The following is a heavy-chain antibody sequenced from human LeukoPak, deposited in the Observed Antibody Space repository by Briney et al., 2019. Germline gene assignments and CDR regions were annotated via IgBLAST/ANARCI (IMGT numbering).Heavy chain of an antibody. CDR2: ISSSGSTI. CDR1: GFTFSSYV. V-gene: IGHV3-48*03. D-gene: IGHD5-18*01. J-gene: IGHJ4*02. Sequence: GGSLRLSCAASGFTFSSYVMSWVRQAPGKGLEWVSYISSSGSTIYYADSVKGRFTISRDNAKNSLYLQMNSLRAEDTAVYYCAKDPRDHSYGWSWRYFDYWGQGTLVTVSS. CDR3: AKDPRDHSYGWSWRYFDY.